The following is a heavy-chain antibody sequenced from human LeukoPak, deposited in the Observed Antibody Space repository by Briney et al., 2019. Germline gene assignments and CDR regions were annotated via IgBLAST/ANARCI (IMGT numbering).Heavy chain of an antibody. CDR2: IYTSGST. Sequence: SETLSLTCTVSGGSISSYYWSWIRQPAGKGLEWIGRIYTSGSTNHNASLKSRVSMSVDTSKNQFTLKLSSVTAADTAVFYCARENSGSYREFDYWGQGTLVAVSS. CDR3: ARENSGSYREFDY. CDR1: GGSISSYY. J-gene: IGHJ4*02. D-gene: IGHD1-26*01. V-gene: IGHV4-4*07.